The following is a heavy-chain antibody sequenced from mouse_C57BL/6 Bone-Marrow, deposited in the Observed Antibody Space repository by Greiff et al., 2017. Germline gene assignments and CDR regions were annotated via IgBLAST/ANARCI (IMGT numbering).Heavy chain of an antibody. D-gene: IGHD1-1*01. Sequence: QVQLQQPGAELVKPGASVKLSCKASGYTFTSYWMHWVKQRPGRGLEWIGRIDPNSGGTKYNEKFKSKATLTVDKPSSTAYMQLSSLTSEDSAVYYCARYGSSYVWYFDVWGTGTTVTGAS. CDR2: IDPNSGGT. CDR1: GYTFTSYW. J-gene: IGHJ1*03. CDR3: ARYGSSYVWYFDV. V-gene: IGHV1-72*01.